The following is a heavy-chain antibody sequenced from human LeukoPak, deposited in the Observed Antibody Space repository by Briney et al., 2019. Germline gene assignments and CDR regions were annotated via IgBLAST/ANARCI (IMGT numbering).Heavy chain of an antibody. CDR1: GFTFSSYW. Sequence: GGSLRLSCAASGFTFSSYWMHWVRQAPGKGLVWVSRINSDGSSTSYADSVKGRFTISRDNAKNSLYLQMNSLRAEDTAVYYCASLRSFGVVVTAIRGYWGQGTLVTVSS. CDR2: INSDGSST. CDR3: ASLRSFGVVVTAIRGY. J-gene: IGHJ4*02. V-gene: IGHV3-74*01. D-gene: IGHD2-21*02.